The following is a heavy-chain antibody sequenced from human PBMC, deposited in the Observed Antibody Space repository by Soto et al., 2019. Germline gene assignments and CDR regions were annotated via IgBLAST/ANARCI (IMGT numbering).Heavy chain of an antibody. D-gene: IGHD1-26*01. Sequence: ASVKVSCKALGYTFTSHYMHWVRQAPGQGLEWMGIINPISGGTTYAQKFQGRVTMTRDTSTSTVYMQVNSLRSEDTAVYYCARDEIVGATGWFDPWGQGTLVTVSS. CDR2: INPISGGT. CDR1: GYTFTSHY. J-gene: IGHJ5*02. CDR3: ARDEIVGATGWFDP. V-gene: IGHV1-46*01.